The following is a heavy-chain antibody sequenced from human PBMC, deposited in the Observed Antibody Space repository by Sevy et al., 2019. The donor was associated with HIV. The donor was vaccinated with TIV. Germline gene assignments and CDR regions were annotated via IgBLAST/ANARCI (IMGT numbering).Heavy chain of an antibody. J-gene: IGHJ4*02. CDR2: IYSGGST. D-gene: IGHD1-26*01. Sequence: GGSLRLSCAASGFTVSRNYMSWVRQAPGKGLEWVSVIYSGGSTYYADSVKGRFTISRDNSKNTRYLQMNSLRAEDRAVYYCARERIVGATWGGFDYWGQGTLVTVSS. CDR3: ARERIVGATWGGFDY. CDR1: GFTVSRNY. V-gene: IGHV3-53*01.